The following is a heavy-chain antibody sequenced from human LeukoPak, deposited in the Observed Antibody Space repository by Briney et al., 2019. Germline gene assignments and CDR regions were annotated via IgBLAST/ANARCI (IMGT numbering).Heavy chain of an antibody. CDR1: GFTFGKYW. CDR3: ARDLGSTGARYYYYYYGMDV. J-gene: IGHJ6*02. Sequence: GGSLRLSCVASGFTFGKYWMSWVRQAPGKGLEWVANIKLDGSEKNYVDSVKGRFTISRDNTKNSLYLQMNSLRVEDTAVYYCARDLGSTGARYYYYYYGMDVWGQGTTVTVSS. CDR2: IKLDGSEK. D-gene: IGHD1-14*01. V-gene: IGHV3-7*03.